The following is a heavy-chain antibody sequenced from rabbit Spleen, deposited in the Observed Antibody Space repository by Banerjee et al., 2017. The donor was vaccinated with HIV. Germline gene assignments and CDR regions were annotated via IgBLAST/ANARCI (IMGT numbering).Heavy chain of an antibody. J-gene: IGHJ4*01. CDR3: ARSPWSGAADGAYALNL. Sequence: QEQLVETGGGLVQPGGSLTLSCKASGFDFSRYGMSWVRQAPGKGLEWIGYIDAGGSGDTYYATWAKGQFTIAKTSSTTVTLQMTSLTAADTATYFCARSPWSGAADGAYALNLWGQGTLVTVS. V-gene: IGHV1S45*01. CDR2: IDAGGSGDT. CDR1: GFDFSRYG. D-gene: IGHD6-1*01.